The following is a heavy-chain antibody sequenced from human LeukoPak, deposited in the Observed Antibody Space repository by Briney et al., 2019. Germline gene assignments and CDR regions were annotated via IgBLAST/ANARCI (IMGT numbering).Heavy chain of an antibody. J-gene: IGHJ6*03. CDR3: ARDSAPHSSSWLNLYYYYYYMDV. CDR2: ITGSGGTT. V-gene: IGHV3-23*01. Sequence: AGGSLRLSCEASGITFSFYGMSWVRQAPGKGLEWVSAITGSGGTTYYADSMKGRFTISRDNSKNTLYLQMNSLRAEDTAVYYCARDSAPHSSSWLNLYYYYYYMDVWGKGTTVTISS. D-gene: IGHD6-13*01. CDR1: GITFSFYG.